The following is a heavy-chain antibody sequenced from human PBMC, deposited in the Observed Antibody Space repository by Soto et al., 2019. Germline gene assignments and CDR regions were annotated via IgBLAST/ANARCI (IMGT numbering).Heavy chain of an antibody. V-gene: IGHV3-23*01. D-gene: IGHD6-6*01. CDR2: LSRGGGTT. CDR3: AKDGQYRTDGFDV. CDR1: GFTFSSHG. Sequence: GGSLRLSCADSGFTFSSHGMSWVRQAPGKGLEWIAGLSRGGGTTYYADSVKGRFTISRDNSKNTLDLIMNSLKVEDTALYYCAKDGQYRTDGFDVWGQGTMVTV. J-gene: IGHJ3*01.